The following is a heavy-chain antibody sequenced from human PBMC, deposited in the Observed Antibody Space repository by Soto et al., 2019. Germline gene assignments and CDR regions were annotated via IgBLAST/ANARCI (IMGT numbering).Heavy chain of an antibody. CDR1: GGTFSSYA. D-gene: IGHD6-25*01. J-gene: IGHJ2*01. Sequence: QVQLVQSGAEVKKPGSSVKVACKASGGTFSSYAISWVRQAPGQGLEWMGGIIPLFGRANYAQKFQGRVTITAAASTSTDYMELRSLRSEDTAVDDCAQTLGLAAAGPGRFDLWGRGTLVTVSS. CDR3: AQTLGLAAAGPGRFDL. V-gene: IGHV1-69*12. CDR2: IIPLFGRA.